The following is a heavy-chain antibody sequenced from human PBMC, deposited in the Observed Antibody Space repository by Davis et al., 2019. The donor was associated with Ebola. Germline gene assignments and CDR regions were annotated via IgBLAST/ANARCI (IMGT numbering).Heavy chain of an antibody. V-gene: IGHV1-18*01. CDR2: ISGDSDST. D-gene: IGHD6-13*01. CDR3: ARGPPGIAISLGSY. Sequence: AASVKVSCKTSGYTFTNYGISWVRQAPGQGLEWVGWISGDSDSTNYAQKFQGRVTLTTDTPTSTANMELKSFTSDDTAVYYCARGPPGIAISLGSYWGQGTLVTVSS. CDR1: GYTFTNYG. J-gene: IGHJ4*02.